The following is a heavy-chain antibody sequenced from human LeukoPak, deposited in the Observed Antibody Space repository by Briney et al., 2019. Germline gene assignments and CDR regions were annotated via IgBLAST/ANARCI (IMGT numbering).Heavy chain of an antibody. J-gene: IGHJ4*02. V-gene: IGHV4-34*01. D-gene: IGHD3-22*01. Sequence: SETLPLTCAVYGGSFSGYYWSWIRQPPGKGLEWIGEINHSGSTNYNPSLKSRVTISVDTSKNQFSLKLSSVTAADTAVYYCARRRRITMIVVVIRDYFDYWGQGTLVTVSS. CDR1: GGSFSGYY. CDR3: ARRRRITMIVVVIRDYFDY. CDR2: INHSGST.